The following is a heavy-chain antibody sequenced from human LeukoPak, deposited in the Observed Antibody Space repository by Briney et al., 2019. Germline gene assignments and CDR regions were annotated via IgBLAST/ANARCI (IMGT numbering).Heavy chain of an antibody. CDR3: ARARSGYSSYYYYYYMDV. V-gene: IGHV4-59*01. Sequence: SETLSLTCTVSGGSISSYYWSWIRQPPGKGLEWIGYIYYSGSTNYNPSLKSRVTISVDTPKNQFSLKLSSVTAADTAVYYCARARSGYSSYYYYYYMDVWGKGTTVTVSS. J-gene: IGHJ6*03. CDR2: IYYSGST. CDR1: GGSISSYY. D-gene: IGHD3-3*01.